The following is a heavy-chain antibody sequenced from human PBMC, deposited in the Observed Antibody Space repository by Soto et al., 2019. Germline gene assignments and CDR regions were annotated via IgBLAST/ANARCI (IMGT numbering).Heavy chain of an antibody. Sequence: PSETLSLTCNVSCDSVSSRNCYWSWIRLPPGKGLEWIGYLYYSGITNYNPSLKSRVTISADTSKNQFSLKLTSVTAADTAVYYCARSDLTYYSDYWGQGTLVTVSS. J-gene: IGHJ4*02. V-gene: IGHV4-61*01. CDR3: ARSDLTYYSDY. CDR1: CDSVSSRNCY. CDR2: LYYSGIT. D-gene: IGHD3-16*01.